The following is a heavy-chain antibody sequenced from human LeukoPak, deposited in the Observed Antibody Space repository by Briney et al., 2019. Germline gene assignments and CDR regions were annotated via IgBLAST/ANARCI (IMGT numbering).Heavy chain of an antibody. V-gene: IGHV5-51*01. CDR3: ARHVGSATHFDY. J-gene: IGHJ4*02. CDR2: IYPGDSDT. Sequence: GESLKISCQGSGYSFTSYWIAWVRQVPGKGPEWMGIIYPGDSDTKYSPSFQGQVTIAADKSTSTAYLQWSSLKASDTAMYYCARHVGSATHFDYWGQGTLVTVSS. CDR1: GYSFTSYW. D-gene: IGHD6-25*01.